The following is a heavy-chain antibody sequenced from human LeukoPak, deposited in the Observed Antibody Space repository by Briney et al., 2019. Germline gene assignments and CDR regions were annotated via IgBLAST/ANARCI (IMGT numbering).Heavy chain of an antibody. Sequence: GASVKVSCKASGYTFTSYGISWVRQAPGRGLEWMGWISAYNGNTNYAQKLQGRVTMTTDTSTSTAYMELRSLRSDDTAVYYCARVEVSYDILTGYYGEADYWGQGTLVTVSS. CDR3: ARVEVSYDILTGYYGEADY. CDR1: GYTFTSYG. J-gene: IGHJ4*02. V-gene: IGHV1-18*04. CDR2: ISAYNGNT. D-gene: IGHD3-9*01.